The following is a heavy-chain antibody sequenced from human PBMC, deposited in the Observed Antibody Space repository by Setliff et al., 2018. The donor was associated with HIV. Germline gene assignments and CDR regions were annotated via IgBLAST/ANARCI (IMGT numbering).Heavy chain of an antibody. D-gene: IGHD5-12*01. J-gene: IGHJ4*02. Sequence: PSETLSLTCTVSGGSISSGSYYWSWIRQPAGKVLEWIGHIYTSGSTNYNPSRTSRLTISVDTSENQFSLKLSSVTAADTAVYYCATLKMATIYRDFDYCGQGTLVTVSS. V-gene: IGHV4-61*09. CDR3: ATLKMATIYRDFDY. CDR1: GGSISSGSYY. CDR2: IYTSGST.